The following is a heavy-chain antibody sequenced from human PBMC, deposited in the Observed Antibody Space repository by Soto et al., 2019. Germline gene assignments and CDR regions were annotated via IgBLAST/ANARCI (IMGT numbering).Heavy chain of an antibody. CDR1: GYTFTIYS. CDR2: ISAYNGNT. V-gene: IGHV1-18*01. J-gene: IGHJ6*02. Sequence: ASVKVSCKASGYTFTIYSITWVRQAPGQGLEWMGWISAYNGNTDYAQKFQGRVTMTTDTSTSTAYMELRSLTSDDTAVYFCARGGYYDSSGSRNYHYYGMNVWGQGTTVTVS. D-gene: IGHD3-22*01. CDR3: ARGGYYDSSGSRNYHYYGMNV.